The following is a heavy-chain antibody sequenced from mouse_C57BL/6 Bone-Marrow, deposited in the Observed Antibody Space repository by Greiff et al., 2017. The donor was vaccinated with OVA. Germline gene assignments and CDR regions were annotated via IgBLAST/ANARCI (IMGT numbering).Heavy chain of an antibody. CDR2: ISSGSSTI. V-gene: IGHV5-17*01. CDR1: GFTFSDYG. Sequence: EVKLQESGGGLVKPGGSLKLSCAASGFTFSDYGMYWVRQAPEKGLEWVAYISSGSSTIYYADTVKGRFTISRDNAKNTLFLQMTRLRSEDTAMYYCARGDYDGDDWGQGTTLTVSS. D-gene: IGHD2-4*01. CDR3: ARGDYDGDD. J-gene: IGHJ2*01.